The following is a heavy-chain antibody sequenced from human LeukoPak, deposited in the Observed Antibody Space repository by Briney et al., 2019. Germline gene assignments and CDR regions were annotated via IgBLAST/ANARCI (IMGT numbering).Heavy chain of an antibody. V-gene: IGHV4-4*07. CDR1: GGSIISNY. J-gene: IGHJ6*03. CDR3: ARLKFYDSTGYSPGYYMHV. D-gene: IGHD3-22*01. CDR2: IYGSGIT. Sequence: SETLSLTCTVSGGSIISNYWSWIRQSAGTGLEWIGRIYGSGITDYNPSLKSRVTMSLDTSRKQFSLRLTSVTAADTAVYYCARLKFYDSTGYSPGYYMHVWGRGTTDSVFS.